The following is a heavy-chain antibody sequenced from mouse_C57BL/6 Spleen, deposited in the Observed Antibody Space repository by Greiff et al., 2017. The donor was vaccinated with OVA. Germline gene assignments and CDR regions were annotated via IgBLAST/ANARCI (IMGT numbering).Heavy chain of an antibody. Sequence: EVKLVESGGGLVKPGGSLKLSCAASGFTFSDYGMHWVRQAPAKGLEWVAYISSGSSTIYYADTVKGRFTISRDNAKNTLFLQMTSLRSEDTAMYYCARSNPYFDYWGQGTTLTVSS. J-gene: IGHJ2*01. CDR3: ARSNPYFDY. D-gene: IGHD2-5*01. CDR1: GFTFSDYG. CDR2: ISSGSSTI. V-gene: IGHV5-17*01.